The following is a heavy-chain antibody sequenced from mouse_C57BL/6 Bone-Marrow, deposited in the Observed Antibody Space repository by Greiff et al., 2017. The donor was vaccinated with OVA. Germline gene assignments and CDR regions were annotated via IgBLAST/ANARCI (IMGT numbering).Heavy chain of an antibody. CDR1: GFTFSDYG. Sequence: EVQLVESGGGLVKPGGSLKLSCAASGFTFSDYGMHWVRQAPEKGLEWVAYISSGSSTIYYADTVKGRFTISRDNAKTTLFLQMTSLRSEDTAVYYCARGGLRRYFDVWGTGTTVTVSS. CDR3: ARGGLRRYFDV. J-gene: IGHJ1*03. V-gene: IGHV5-17*01. D-gene: IGHD2-4*01. CDR2: ISSGSSTI.